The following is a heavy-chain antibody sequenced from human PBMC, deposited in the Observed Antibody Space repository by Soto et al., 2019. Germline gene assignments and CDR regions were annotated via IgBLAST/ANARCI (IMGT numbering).Heavy chain of an antibody. V-gene: IGHV3-23*01. CDR2: ISGSGGST. CDR3: ATQSGIAAAGRSWYFDL. D-gene: IGHD6-13*01. CDR1: GFTFSSYA. J-gene: IGHJ2*01. Sequence: EVQLLESGGGLVQPGGSLRLSCAASGFTFSSYAMSWVRQAPGKGLEWVSAISGSGGSTYYADSVKGRFTISRDNSKNTLYLQMNSLRAEDTAVYYCATQSGIAAAGRSWYFDLWGRGTLVTVSS.